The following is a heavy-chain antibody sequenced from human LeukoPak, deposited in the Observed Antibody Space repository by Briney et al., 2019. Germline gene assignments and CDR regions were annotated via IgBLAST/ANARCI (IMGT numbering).Heavy chain of an antibody. CDR2: IKQDGSEK. CDR3: AKGGRYYDSSGYFDY. V-gene: IGHV3-7*03. CDR1: GFTFSNYW. Sequence: GGSLRLSCAASGFTFSNYWMSWVRQAPGKGLEWVANIKQDGSEKYYVDSLKGRFTISRDNSKNTLYLQMNSLRAEDTAVYYCAKGGRYYDSSGYFDYWGQGTLVTVSS. J-gene: IGHJ4*02. D-gene: IGHD3-22*01.